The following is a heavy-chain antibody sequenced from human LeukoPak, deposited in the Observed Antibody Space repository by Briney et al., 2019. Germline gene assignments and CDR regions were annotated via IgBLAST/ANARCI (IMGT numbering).Heavy chain of an antibody. D-gene: IGHD4-17*01. CDR2: MNPNSGNT. CDR3: ARALRLEEEYYFDN. Sequence: ASVKVSCKASGYTFTSYDINWVRQATGQGLEWMGWMNPNSGNTGYAQKFQGRVTITRNTSISTAYMELSSLRSEDTAVYYCARALRLEEEYYFDNWGQGTLVTVSS. J-gene: IGHJ4*02. CDR1: GYTFTSYD. V-gene: IGHV1-8*03.